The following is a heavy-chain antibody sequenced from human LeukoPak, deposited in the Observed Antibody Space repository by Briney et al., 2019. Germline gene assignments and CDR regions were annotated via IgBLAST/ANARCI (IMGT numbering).Heavy chain of an antibody. CDR3: ARNPYDSSGYKAPYWHFDL. CDR1: GFTVNRYA. Sequence: GSLRLPFAASGFTVNRYALRLVRQAPRKGLELGSSIAGSGRHTYYADSVKGRFTISRDNSKNTLYLQMDSLRAEDTAVYYCARNPYDSSGYKAPYWHFDLWGRGTLVTVSS. CDR2: IAGSGRHT. V-gene: IGHV3-23*01. J-gene: IGHJ2*01. D-gene: IGHD3-22*01.